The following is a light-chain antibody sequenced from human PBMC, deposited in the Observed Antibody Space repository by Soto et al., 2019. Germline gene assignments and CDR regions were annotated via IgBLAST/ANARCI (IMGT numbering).Light chain of an antibody. Sequence: EIVLTQSPATLSLSPGERATLSCRASQSVSSYLAWYQQKPGQAPRLLIYDASNRATGIPARFSGSGSGTDFTLTISSLEPEDFAVYYCQQRSNWLSTFGQGTPLEIK. V-gene: IGKV3-11*01. J-gene: IGKJ5*01. CDR1: QSVSSY. CDR2: DAS. CDR3: QQRSNWLST.